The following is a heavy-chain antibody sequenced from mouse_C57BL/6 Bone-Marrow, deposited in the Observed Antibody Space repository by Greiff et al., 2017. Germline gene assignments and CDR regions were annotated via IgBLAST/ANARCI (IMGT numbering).Heavy chain of an antibody. CDR3: AILLLRFYYAMDY. CDR1: GYTFPSYW. CDR2: IYPGSGST. D-gene: IGHD1-1*01. V-gene: IGHV1-55*01. Sequence: QVQLQQPGAELVKPGASVKMSCTASGYTFPSYWIPWVQQRPGHGLEWIGDIYPGSGSTTYNDQFTSKATLTVDTSSRTAYMLLSSLTSEDSAVYYCAILLLRFYYAMDYWGQGTSVTVSS. J-gene: IGHJ4*01.